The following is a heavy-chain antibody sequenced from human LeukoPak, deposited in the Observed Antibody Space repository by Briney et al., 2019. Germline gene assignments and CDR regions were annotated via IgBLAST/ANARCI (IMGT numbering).Heavy chain of an antibody. D-gene: IGHD4-11*01. CDR1: GFTFSSYS. V-gene: IGHV3-30*02. J-gene: IGHJ4*02. CDR2: IRYDTRYDGSKE. Sequence: PGGSLRLSCAASGFTFSSYSMNWVRQAPGKGLEWVAFIRYDTRYDGSKEFYADSVKGRFTISRDNSKNTLFLQMNSLRAEDTALYYCANLDYTKDYWGQGTLVIVSS. CDR3: ANLDYTKDY.